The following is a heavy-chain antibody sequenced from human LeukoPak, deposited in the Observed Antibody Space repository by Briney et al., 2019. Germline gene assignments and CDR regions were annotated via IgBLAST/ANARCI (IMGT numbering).Heavy chain of an antibody. CDR2: ITHIGST. CDR3: ARVAMAGYYDHWYFDL. D-gene: IGHD3-22*01. J-gene: IGHJ2*01. Sequence: SETLSLTCTASGDSISSYFWSWIRQPPGKALEYIGEITHIGSTNYNPSLESRVSMSLDTSKKQASLKLTSVTAADTGVYYCARVAMAGYYDHWYFDLWGRGTLVSVSS. CDR1: GDSISSYF. V-gene: IGHV4-59*12.